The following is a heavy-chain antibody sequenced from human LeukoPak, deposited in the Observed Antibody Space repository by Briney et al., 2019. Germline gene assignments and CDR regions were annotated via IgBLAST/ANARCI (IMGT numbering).Heavy chain of an antibody. D-gene: IGHD5-18*01. J-gene: IGHJ4*02. CDR3: ARESSYGARSYFDY. Sequence: GASVKVSCKASGYTFTSYDINWVRQATGQGLEWMGWMNPNSGNTGYAQKFQGRVTMTRNTSISTAYMELSSLRSEDTAVYYCARESSYGARSYFDYWGQGTLVTVSS. CDR1: GYTFTSYD. V-gene: IGHV1-8*01. CDR2: MNPNSGNT.